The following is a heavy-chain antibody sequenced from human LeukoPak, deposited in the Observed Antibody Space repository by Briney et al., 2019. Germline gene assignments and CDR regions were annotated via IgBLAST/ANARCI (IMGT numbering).Heavy chain of an antibody. Sequence: GGSLRLSCAASGFTFSSYGMHWVRQAPGKGLEWVAVIWYDGSNKYYADSVKGRFTISRDNSKNTLYLQMNSLRAEDTAVYYCARDQRGDWYYYDSSGYYYFDYWGQGTLVTVSS. V-gene: IGHV3-33*08. J-gene: IGHJ4*02. CDR2: IWYDGSNK. CDR3: ARDQRGDWYYYDSSGYYYFDY. D-gene: IGHD3-22*01. CDR1: GFTFSSYG.